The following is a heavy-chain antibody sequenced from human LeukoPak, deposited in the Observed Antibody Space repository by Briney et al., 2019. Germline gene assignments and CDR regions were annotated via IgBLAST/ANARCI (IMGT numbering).Heavy chain of an antibody. CDR2: INPRGGST. CDR3: ARVYGSGSHLPYYFDY. V-gene: IGHV1-46*01. D-gene: IGHD3-10*01. J-gene: IGHJ4*02. CDR1: GYTFTSNY. Sequence: ASVKVSCKASGYTFTSNYMHWVRQAPGQGREWMGIINPRGGSTTYAQKFQGRVTMTRDTSTSTVYMELSSLRSEDTAVYYCARVYGSGSHLPYYFDYWGQGTLVTVSS.